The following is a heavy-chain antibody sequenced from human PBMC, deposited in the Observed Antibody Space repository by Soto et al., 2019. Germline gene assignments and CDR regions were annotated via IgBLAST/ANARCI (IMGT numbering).Heavy chain of an antibody. V-gene: IGHV3-13*01. D-gene: IGHD5-18*01. CDR1: GFTFRSFD. CDR3: ARASSPRDSWLDY. J-gene: IGHJ4*02. CDR2: IGTIGDT. Sequence: SGGSLRLSCAASGFTFRSFDFHWVRQAAGRGLEWVATIGTIGDTYYADSVKGRFTISRDNAKNSLFLQMNSLRADDTAVYYCARASSPRDSWLDYWGQGTLVTVSS.